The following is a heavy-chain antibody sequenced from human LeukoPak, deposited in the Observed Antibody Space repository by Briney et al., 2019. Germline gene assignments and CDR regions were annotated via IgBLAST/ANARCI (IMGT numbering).Heavy chain of an antibody. J-gene: IGHJ4*02. Sequence: TSQTLSLTCTVSGGSISSGGYYWSWIRQHPGKGLEWIGYIYYSGSTYYNPSLKSRVTISVDTSKNQFSLKLSSVTAADTAVYYCARAHAGTVGATAYFDYWGQGTLVTVSS. CDR2: IYYSGST. D-gene: IGHD1-26*01. CDR1: GGSISSGGYY. V-gene: IGHV4-31*03. CDR3: ARAHAGTVGATAYFDY.